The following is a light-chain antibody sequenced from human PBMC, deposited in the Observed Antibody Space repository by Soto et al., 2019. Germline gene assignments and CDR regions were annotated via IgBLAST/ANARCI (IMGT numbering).Light chain of an antibody. CDR3: VQALQSPAT. Sequence: DIVMTQSPLSLPVTPGEPASISCRSSQSLLHSDGYNYLDWYLQKPGQSPQLLIYLGSNRASGVPDRFSGSGSGKDFTLKISRVEAEDVGVYYCVQALQSPATFGQGTKVEIK. J-gene: IGKJ1*01. CDR1: QSLLHSDGYNY. CDR2: LGS. V-gene: IGKV2-28*01.